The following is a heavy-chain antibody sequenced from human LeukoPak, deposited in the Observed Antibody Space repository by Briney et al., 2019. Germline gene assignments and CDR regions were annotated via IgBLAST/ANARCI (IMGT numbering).Heavy chain of an antibody. D-gene: IGHD3-10*01. J-gene: IGHJ5*02. CDR3: ARRRTTMVRGVISPFDP. V-gene: IGHV4-34*01. CDR1: GGSISSYY. CDR2: INHSGST. Sequence: SETLSLTCTVSGGSISSYYWSWIRQPPGKGLEWIGEINHSGSTNYNPSLKSRVTISVDTSKNQFSLKLSSVTAADTAVYYCARRRTTMVRGVISPFDPWGQGTLVTVSS.